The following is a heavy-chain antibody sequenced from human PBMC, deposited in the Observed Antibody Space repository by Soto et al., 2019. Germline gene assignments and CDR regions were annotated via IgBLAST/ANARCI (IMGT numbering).Heavy chain of an antibody. V-gene: IGHV3-33*01. Sequence: VQLVESGGGVVQPGRSLRLSCAASGFTFSSYGMHWVRQAPGKGLEWVAVIWYDGSNKYYADSVKGRFTISRDNSKNTLYLQMNSLRAEDTAVYYCARDIHDSSGYYYLPEGEADYWGQGTLVTVSS. J-gene: IGHJ4*02. CDR3: ARDIHDSSGYYYLPEGEADY. CDR2: IWYDGSNK. D-gene: IGHD3-22*01. CDR1: GFTFSSYG.